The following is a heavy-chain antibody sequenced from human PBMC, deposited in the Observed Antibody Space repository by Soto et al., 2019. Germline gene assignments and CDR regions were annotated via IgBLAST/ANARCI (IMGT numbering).Heavy chain of an antibody. CDR2: ISASNDNT. D-gene: IGHD6-13*01. V-gene: IGHV1-18*01. CDR1: GYTFTTYG. CDR3: ARDTGSSSWYYFFDY. Sequence: ASVKVSCKASGYTFTTYGTSWLRQAPGQGLEWMGWISASNDNTNYAQKLQGRVAMTTDTSTSTAYMELRSLRSDDTAMYYCARDTGSSSWYYFFDYWGQGTLVTVSS. J-gene: IGHJ4*02.